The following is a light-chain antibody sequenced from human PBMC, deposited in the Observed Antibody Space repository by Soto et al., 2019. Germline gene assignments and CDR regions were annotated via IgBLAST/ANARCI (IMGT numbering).Light chain of an antibody. CDR1: QTISNY. J-gene: IGKJ3*01. Sequence: DIQMTQSPSSLSASVGDRVTITCRASQTISNYLNWYQEKPGRAPKLLIYAASNLQSGVPSRFSGSGSGTDFTLTITNLQPEDVATYYCQKTYSTPFTFGPGTNVDVK. CDR2: AAS. CDR3: QKTYSTPFT. V-gene: IGKV1-39*01.